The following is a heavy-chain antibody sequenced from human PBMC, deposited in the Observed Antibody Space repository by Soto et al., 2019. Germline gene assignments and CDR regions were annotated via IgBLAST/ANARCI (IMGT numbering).Heavy chain of an antibody. CDR3: ARDRGGYDLPDY. D-gene: IGHD5-12*01. V-gene: IGHV1-8*01. CDR2: MNPNSGNT. CDR1: GYTFTSYD. J-gene: IGHJ4*02. Sequence: GASVKVSCKASGYTFTSYDINWVRQATGQGLEWMGWMNPNSGNTGYAQKFQGRVTMTRNTSISTAYMELSSLRSDDTAVYYCARDRGGYDLPDYWGQGTLVTVSS.